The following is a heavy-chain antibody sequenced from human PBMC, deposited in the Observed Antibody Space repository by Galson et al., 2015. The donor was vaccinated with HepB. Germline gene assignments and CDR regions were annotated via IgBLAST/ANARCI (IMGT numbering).Heavy chain of an antibody. D-gene: IGHD4-17*01. V-gene: IGHV1-18*01. J-gene: IGHJ4*01. CDR1: GYTFFTYG. CDR2: INPYNGNR. CDR3: ARPNYYGDFFDF. Sequence: SVKVSCKASGYTFFTYGISWVRQAPGQGLEWLGWINPYNGNRNSAQRLQGRVTLTIDKSTTTAYMELRSLRSDDTAVYYCARPNYYGDFFDFWGHGTLVTVSS.